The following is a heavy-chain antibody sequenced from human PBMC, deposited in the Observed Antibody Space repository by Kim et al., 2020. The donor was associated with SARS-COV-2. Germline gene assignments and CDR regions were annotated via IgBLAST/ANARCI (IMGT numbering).Heavy chain of an antibody. CDR2: IYYSGST. CDR1: GGSISSGGYY. CDR3: ARCGSGSYFDY. J-gene: IGHJ4*02. D-gene: IGHD3-10*01. V-gene: IGHV4-31*03. Sequence: SETLSLTCTVSGGSISSGGYYWSWIRQHPGKGLEWIGYIYYSGSTYYNPSLKSRVTISVDTSKNQFSLKLSSVTAADTAVYYCARCGSGSYFDYWGQGTLVTVSS.